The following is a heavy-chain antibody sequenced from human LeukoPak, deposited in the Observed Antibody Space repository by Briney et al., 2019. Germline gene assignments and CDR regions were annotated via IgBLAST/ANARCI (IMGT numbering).Heavy chain of an antibody. J-gene: IGHJ4*02. CDR3: AKRGLILTGYALDY. CDR1: GFTFSNYA. Sequence: GGSLRLSCAASGFTFSNYAMSWVRQAPGKGLEWVSVISGSGDTTNYADSVKGRFTISRDNSKNTLYLQMNSLRAEDTAVYYCAKRGLILTGYALDYWGQGTLVTVSS. CDR2: ISGSGDTT. V-gene: IGHV3-23*01. D-gene: IGHD3-9*01.